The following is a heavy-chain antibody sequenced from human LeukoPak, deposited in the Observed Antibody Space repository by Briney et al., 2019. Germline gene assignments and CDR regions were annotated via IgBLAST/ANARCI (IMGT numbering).Heavy chain of an antibody. CDR1: GFTLRSFG. CDR3: ATRGPDYGDYASDS. V-gene: IGHV3-48*02. Sequence: GGSLRLSCAVSGFTLRSFGMNWVRQAPGKGLEWVSYISRSSATIYYADSVKGRFTISRDNAENSLYLQMNSLRDEDTAVYYCATRGPDYGDYASDSWGQGTLVTVPS. J-gene: IGHJ4*02. D-gene: IGHD4-17*01. CDR2: ISRSSATI.